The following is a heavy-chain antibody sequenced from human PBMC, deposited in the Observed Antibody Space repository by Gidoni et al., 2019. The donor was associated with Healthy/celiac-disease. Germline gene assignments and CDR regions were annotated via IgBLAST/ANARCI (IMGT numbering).Heavy chain of an antibody. V-gene: IGHV4-39*07. CDR3: AREPQGFGESFDY. Sequence: QLQLQESGPGLVKPSETLSLTCTVSGGSISSSSYYWGWLRQPPGTGLEWIGSIYYSGRTYYNPSLKSRVTISVDTSKNQFSLKLSSVTAADTAVYYCAREPQGFGESFDYWGQGTLVTVSS. CDR2: IYYSGRT. D-gene: IGHD3-10*01. CDR1: GGSISSSSYY. J-gene: IGHJ4*02.